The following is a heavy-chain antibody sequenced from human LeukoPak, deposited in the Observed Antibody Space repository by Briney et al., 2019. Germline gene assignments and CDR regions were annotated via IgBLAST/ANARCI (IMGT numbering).Heavy chain of an antibody. V-gene: IGHV4-59*01. CDR1: GGSISSYY. CDR3: ARDREPTVDAFDI. Sequence: PSETLSLTCTVSGGSISSYYWRWIRQPPGKGLEWIGYIYYSGSTNYNPSLKSRVTISVDTSKNQFSLKLSSVTAADTAVYYCARDREPTVDAFDIWGQGTMVTVSS. CDR2: IYYSGST. D-gene: IGHD4-17*01. J-gene: IGHJ3*02.